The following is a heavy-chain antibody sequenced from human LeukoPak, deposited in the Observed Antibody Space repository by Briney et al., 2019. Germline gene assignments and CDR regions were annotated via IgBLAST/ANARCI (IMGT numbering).Heavy chain of an antibody. Sequence: GESLKISFKGSGYSFTSYWIGWVRQVPGKGLGWMGIIYPGDSDTRYSPSFQGQVTISADKSISTAYLQWSSLKASDTAMYYCARQAVPAAIWFDPWGQGTLVTVSS. CDR2: IYPGDSDT. J-gene: IGHJ5*02. D-gene: IGHD2-2*01. V-gene: IGHV5-51*01. CDR1: GYSFTSYW. CDR3: ARQAVPAAIWFDP.